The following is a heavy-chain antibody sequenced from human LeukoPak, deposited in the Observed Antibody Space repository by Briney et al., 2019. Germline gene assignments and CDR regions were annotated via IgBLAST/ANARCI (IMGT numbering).Heavy chain of an antibody. V-gene: IGHV4-59*01. J-gene: IGHJ2*01. CDR3: VRAPSTVVTPIPNWYFDL. Sequence: SETLSLTCTVSGDSISSYYWSWIRQPPGKGLEGIGYIYYSGSTNYNPSLKSRVTISVDTSKNQFSLKLSSVTAADTAVYYCVRAPSTVVTPIPNWYFDLWGRGTLATVSS. CDR2: IYYSGST. CDR1: GDSISSYY. D-gene: IGHD4-23*01.